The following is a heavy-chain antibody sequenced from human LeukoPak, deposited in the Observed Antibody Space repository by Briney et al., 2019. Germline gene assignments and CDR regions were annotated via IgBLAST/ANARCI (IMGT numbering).Heavy chain of an antibody. Sequence: GGSLRLSCAASGFTFDDYAMHWVRQAPGKGLEWVSGISWNSGSIGYADSVKGRFTISRDNSKNTLYLQMNSLRAEDTAVYYCAKRAPRYGSGSYYTDYWGQGTLVTVSS. CDR1: GFTFDDYA. V-gene: IGHV3-9*01. D-gene: IGHD3-10*01. CDR3: AKRAPRYGSGSYYTDY. CDR2: ISWNSGSI. J-gene: IGHJ4*02.